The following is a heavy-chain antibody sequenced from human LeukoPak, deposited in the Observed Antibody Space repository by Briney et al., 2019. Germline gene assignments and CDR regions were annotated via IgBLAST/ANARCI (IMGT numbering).Heavy chain of an antibody. CDR1: GGSIISSDYH. CDR2: ISYSGNT. D-gene: IGHD2-21*01. CDR3: ARVSVVGAFDI. J-gene: IGHJ3*02. V-gene: IGHV4-39*07. Sequence: SKTLSLTCTVSGGSIISSDYHWGWVRQPPGKGLEWIGTISYSGNTDCNPSLRSRVTISVDTSNNQFSLRLGSVTAADTAVYYCARVSVVGAFDIWGQGTMVTVSS.